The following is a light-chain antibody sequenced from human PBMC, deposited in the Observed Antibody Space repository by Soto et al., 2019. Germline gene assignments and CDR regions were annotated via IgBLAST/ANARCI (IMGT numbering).Light chain of an antibody. J-gene: IGKJ4*01. Sequence: EIVMTQSPATLSVSPGERATLSCRASQSVFSSLAWYQQKPGQAPRLLIYGASSRATGIPDRFSGSGSGTDFTLTISRLEPEDFAVYYCQQYGSSRLTFGGGTKVDIK. V-gene: IGKV3-20*01. CDR2: GAS. CDR1: QSVFSS. CDR3: QQYGSSRLT.